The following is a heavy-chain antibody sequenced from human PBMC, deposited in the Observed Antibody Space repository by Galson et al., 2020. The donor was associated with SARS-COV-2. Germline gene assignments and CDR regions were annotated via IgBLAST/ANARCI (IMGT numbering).Heavy chain of an antibody. V-gene: IGHV4-34*01. Sequence: SQASETLSLTCAVYGGSFSGYYWSWIRQPPGKGLEWIGEINHSGSPNYNPSLKSRVTISVDTSKNQFSLKLSSVTAADTAVYYCARLYDGVGADYDYYGMDVWGQGTTVTVSS. CDR2: INHSGSP. CDR1: GGSFSGYY. D-gene: IGHD1-26*01. CDR3: ARLYDGVGADYDYYGMDV. J-gene: IGHJ6*02.